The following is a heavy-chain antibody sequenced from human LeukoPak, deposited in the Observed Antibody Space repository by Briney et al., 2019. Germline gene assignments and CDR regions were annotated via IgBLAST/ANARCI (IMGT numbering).Heavy chain of an antibody. CDR3: AKEATGQLDY. Sequence: GGSLRLSCAASGFTVSNTYMSWVRQAPGKGLEWVSSISGSGGSTYYADSVKGRFTISRDNSKNTLYLQTNSLRAEDTALYYCAKEATGQLDYWGQGTLVTVSS. CDR1: GFTVSNTY. V-gene: IGHV3-23*01. J-gene: IGHJ4*02. CDR2: ISGSGGST. D-gene: IGHD3-9*01.